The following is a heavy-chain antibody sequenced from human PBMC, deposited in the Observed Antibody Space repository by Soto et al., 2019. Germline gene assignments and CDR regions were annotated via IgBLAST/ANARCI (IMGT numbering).Heavy chain of an antibody. CDR1: GFSFSSYS. V-gene: IGHV3-21*01. CDR3: AKEGPITNWYFDY. CDR2: LTSGSKYI. J-gene: IGHJ4*02. D-gene: IGHD1-1*01. Sequence: GGSLRLSCAASGFSFSSYSMNWVRQAPGKGLEWVSSLTSGSKYIYYAASVKGRFTISRDNAKSSLYLQMNSLRTEDTAIYYCAKEGPITNWYFDYWGQGTLVTVSS.